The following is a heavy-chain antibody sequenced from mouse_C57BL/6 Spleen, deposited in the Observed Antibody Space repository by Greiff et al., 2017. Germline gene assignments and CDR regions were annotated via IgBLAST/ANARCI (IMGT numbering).Heavy chain of an antibody. V-gene: IGHV8-8*01. J-gene: IGHJ2*01. CDR2: IWWDDDK. CDR1: GFSLSTFGMG. D-gene: IGHD1-1*01. Sequence: QVTLKESGPGILQPSQTLSLTCSFSGFSLSTFGMGVGWIRQPSGKGLEWLAHIWWDDDKYYNPALKSRLTISKDTSKNQVFLKIANVDTADTATYYCARNYYYGSSYVWDYWGQGTTLTVAS. CDR3: ARNYYYGSSYVWDY.